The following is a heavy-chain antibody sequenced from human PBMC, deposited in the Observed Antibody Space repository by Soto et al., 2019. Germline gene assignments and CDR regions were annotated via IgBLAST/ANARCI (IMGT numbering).Heavy chain of an antibody. Sequence: QITLKESGPTLVQPTQTLTLTCTFSGFSLSTSGVGVGWIRQPPGKALEWLALIYWDDDKRYSPSQKSRHTINEDTSKHQGGLTKTNMDPVDTATYYCARSAPLYYYGMDVWGQGTTVTVSS. V-gene: IGHV2-5*02. J-gene: IGHJ6*02. CDR2: IYWDDDK. D-gene: IGHD3-10*01. CDR3: ARSAPLYYYGMDV. CDR1: GFSLSTSGVG.